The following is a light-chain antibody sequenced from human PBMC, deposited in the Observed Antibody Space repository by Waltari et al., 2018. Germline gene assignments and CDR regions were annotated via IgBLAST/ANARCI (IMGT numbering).Light chain of an antibody. CDR3: QAWDSSTLV. Sequence: SYEMTQPPSVSVSPGQTASITCSGPKLGDKYTCWYQHKPGQSPVLVIYQDNKRPSGIPERFSGSNSGNTATLTISGTQAMDEADYYCQAWDSSTLVFGTGTKVTVL. CDR2: QDN. J-gene: IGLJ1*01. V-gene: IGLV3-1*01. CDR1: KLGDKY.